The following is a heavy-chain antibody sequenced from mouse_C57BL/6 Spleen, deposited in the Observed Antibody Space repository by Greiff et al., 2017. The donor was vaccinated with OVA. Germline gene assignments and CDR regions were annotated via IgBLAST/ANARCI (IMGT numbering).Heavy chain of an antibody. Sequence: SGAELVRPGASVKLSCTASGFNIKDDYMHWVKQRPEQGLEWIGWIDPENGDTEYASKFQGKATITADTSSNTAYLQLSSLTSEDTAVYYCTTYYSNSFAYWGQGTLVTVSA. CDR1: GFNIKDDY. CDR2: IDPENGDT. V-gene: IGHV14-4*01. J-gene: IGHJ3*01. CDR3: TTYYSNSFAY. D-gene: IGHD2-5*01.